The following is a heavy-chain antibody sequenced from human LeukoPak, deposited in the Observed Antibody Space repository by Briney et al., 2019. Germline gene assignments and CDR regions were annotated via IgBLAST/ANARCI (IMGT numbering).Heavy chain of an antibody. D-gene: IGHD6-13*01. CDR2: IIPILGIA. J-gene: IGHJ4*02. V-gene: IGHV1-69*04. CDR1: GGTFSIYA. Sequence: GASVKVSCKASGGTFSIYAISWVRQAPGQGLEWMGRIIPILGIANYAQKFQGRVTITADKSTSTAYMELSSLRSEDTAVYYCARIAAAGTWFDYWGQGTLVTVSS. CDR3: ARIAAAGTWFDY.